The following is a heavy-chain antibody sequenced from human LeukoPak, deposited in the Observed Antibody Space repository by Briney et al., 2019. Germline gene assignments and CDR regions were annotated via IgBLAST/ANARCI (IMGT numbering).Heavy chain of an antibody. CDR1: GDSVSSNSAA. CDR2: TYYRSKWYN. J-gene: IGHJ6*02. D-gene: IGHD3-3*01. CDR3: ARANYDFWSGYYGYYYYYGMDV. V-gene: IGHV6-1*01. Sequence: SQTLSLTCAISGDSVSSNSAAWNWIRQSPSGGLEWLGRTYYRSKWYNDYAVSVKSRITINPDTSKNQFSLQLNSVTPEDTAVYYCARANYDFWSGYYGYYYYYGMDVWGQGTTVTVSS.